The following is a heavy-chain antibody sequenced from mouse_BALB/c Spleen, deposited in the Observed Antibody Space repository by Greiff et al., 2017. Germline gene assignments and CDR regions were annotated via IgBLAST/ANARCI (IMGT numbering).Heavy chain of an antibody. CDR2: ISSGGST. Sequence: EVQGVESGGGLVKPGGSLKLSCAASGFTFSSYAMSWVRQTPEKRLEWVASISSGGSTYYPDSVKGRFTISRDNARNILYLQMSSLRSEDTAMYYCAREAPYFDYWGQGTTLTVSS. J-gene: IGHJ2*01. CDR3: AREAPYFDY. V-gene: IGHV5-6-5*01. CDR1: GFTFSSYA.